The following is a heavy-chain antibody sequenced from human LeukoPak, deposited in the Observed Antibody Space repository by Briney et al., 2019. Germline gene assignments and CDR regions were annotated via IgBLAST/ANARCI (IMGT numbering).Heavy chain of an antibody. D-gene: IGHD6-19*01. CDR3: ARVTFSVAGPHHFDY. CDR1: GYTFTGYY. Sequence: ASVKVSCKASGYTFTGYYKHWVRQAPGQGLEWMGWINPNSGGTNYAQKFQGRVTMTRDTSISTAYMELSRLRSDDTAVYYCARVTFSVAGPHHFDYWGQGTLVTVSS. J-gene: IGHJ4*02. CDR2: INPNSGGT. V-gene: IGHV1-2*02.